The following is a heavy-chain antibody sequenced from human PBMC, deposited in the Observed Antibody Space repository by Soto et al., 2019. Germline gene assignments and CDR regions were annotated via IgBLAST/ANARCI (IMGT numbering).Heavy chain of an antibody. V-gene: IGHV3-23*01. J-gene: IGHJ4*02. CDR2: ISGSGGST. Sequence: GGSLRLSCAASGFTFSSYAMSWVRQAPGKGLEWVSAISGSGGSTYYADSVKGRFTISRDNSKNTLYLQMNSLRAEDTAVYYFERDPRPYGGNSPIDYWGQGTLVTVSS. CDR3: ERDPRPYGGNSPIDY. CDR1: GFTFSSYA. D-gene: IGHD4-17*01.